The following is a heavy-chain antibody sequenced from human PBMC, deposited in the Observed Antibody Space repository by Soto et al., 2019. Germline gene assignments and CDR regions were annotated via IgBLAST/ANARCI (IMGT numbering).Heavy chain of an antibody. Sequence: ASVKVSCKASGYTFTSYGISWVRQAPGQGLEWMGWISAYNGNTNYAQKLQGRVTMTTDTSTSTAYMELRSLRSDDTAVYYCARDRRVSGSSHWFDPWGQGTLVTVSS. D-gene: IGHD1-26*01. V-gene: IGHV1-18*01. J-gene: IGHJ5*02. CDR1: GYTFTSYG. CDR3: ARDRRVSGSSHWFDP. CDR2: ISAYNGNT.